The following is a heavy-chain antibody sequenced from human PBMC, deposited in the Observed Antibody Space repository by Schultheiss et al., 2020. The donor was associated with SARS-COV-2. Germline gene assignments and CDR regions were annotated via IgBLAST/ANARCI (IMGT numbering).Heavy chain of an antibody. J-gene: IGHJ4*02. CDR1: GYTFTSYG. CDR2: ISAYNGNT. D-gene: IGHD5-18*01. V-gene: IGHV1-18*01. CDR3: ARAPSELWLPFFFDY. Sequence: ASVKVSCKASGYTFTSYGISWVRQAPGQGLEWMGWISAYNGNTNYAQKLQGRVTMTTDTSTSTAYMELRSLRSDDTAVHYCARAPSELWLPFFFDYWGQGTLVTVSS.